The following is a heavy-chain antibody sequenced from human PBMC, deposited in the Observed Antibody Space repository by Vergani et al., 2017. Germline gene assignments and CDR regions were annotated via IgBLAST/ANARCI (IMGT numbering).Heavy chain of an antibody. J-gene: IGHJ3*01. Sequence: EVLLVESGGGFVQPGGSLRLSCAASGFTFSSYGINWVRQAPGRGLEWISYIAGSSSPIYYADSVKGRFTISRDNAKNSLYLDMSSLRAEDTAVYYCVRDVRVSRTWGQGTLVAVSS. V-gene: IGHV3-48*04. CDR1: GFTFSSYG. CDR2: IAGSSSPI. CDR3: VRDVRVSRT.